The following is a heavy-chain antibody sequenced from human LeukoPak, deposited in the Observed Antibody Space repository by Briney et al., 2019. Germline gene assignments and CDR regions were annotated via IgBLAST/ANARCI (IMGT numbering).Heavy chain of an antibody. CDR3: ARLRGLGPSDAFDI. CDR2: ISSSSGGTI. Sequence: PGGSLRLSCAASGFTFSDYYMSWIRQAPGRGLEWISYISSSSGGTIYYTDSVKGRFTISRDNAKNSLYLQMNSLRAEDTAVYYCARLRGLGPSDAFDIWGQGTMVTVSS. V-gene: IGHV3-11*04. CDR1: GFTFSDYY. J-gene: IGHJ3*02. D-gene: IGHD2-15*01.